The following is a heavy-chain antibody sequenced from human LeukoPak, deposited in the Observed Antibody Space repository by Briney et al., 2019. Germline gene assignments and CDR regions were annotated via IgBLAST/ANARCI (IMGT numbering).Heavy chain of an antibody. D-gene: IGHD3-10*01. J-gene: IGHJ5*02. CDR1: GFTLNSYW. Sequence: GGSLRLSCAASGFTLNSYWMHWVRQAPGKGLVWVSRINSDGSSTSYADSVKGRFTISRDNAKNTLYPQMNSLRAEDTAVYYCAREGQQPRGVRWFDPWGQGTLVTVSS. CDR2: INSDGSST. CDR3: AREGQQPRGVRWFDP. V-gene: IGHV3-74*01.